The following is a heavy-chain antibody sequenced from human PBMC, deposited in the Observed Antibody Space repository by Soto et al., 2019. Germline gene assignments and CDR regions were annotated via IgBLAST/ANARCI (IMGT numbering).Heavy chain of an antibody. CDR3: ARDSGQYNWGENWFDP. CDR2: IIPIFGTA. Sequence: QVQLVQSGAEVKKPGSSVKVSCKASGGTFSSYAISWVRQAPGQGLEWMGGIIPIFGTANYAQKFQGRVTITADESTSPAYMELSSLRTEDTAVYYCARDSGQYNWGENWFDPWGQGTLVTVSS. D-gene: IGHD1-20*01. J-gene: IGHJ5*02. CDR1: GGTFSSYA. V-gene: IGHV1-69*01.